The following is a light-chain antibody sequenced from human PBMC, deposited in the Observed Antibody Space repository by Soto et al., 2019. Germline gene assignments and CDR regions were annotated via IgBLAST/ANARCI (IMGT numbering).Light chain of an antibody. J-gene: IGLJ3*02. Sequence: QSALTQPASVSGSPGQSITISCTGTSSDVGGYNYVSWFQQYPGKAPKLMIYEVTNWPSGVSNRFSGSKSGNTASLTISGLQAEDEADYYCSSYTSSSTVFGGGTKLTVL. CDR3: SSYTSSSTV. CDR2: EVT. V-gene: IGLV2-14*01. CDR1: SSDVGGYNY.